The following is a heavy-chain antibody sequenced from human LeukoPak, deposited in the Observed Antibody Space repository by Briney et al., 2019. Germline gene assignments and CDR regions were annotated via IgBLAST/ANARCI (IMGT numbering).Heavy chain of an antibody. CDR2: INPNSGDT. D-gene: IGHD6-13*01. V-gene: IGHV1-2*02. J-gene: IGHJ5*02. CDR3: ARRIIQAAVNWFDP. CDR1: GYTFTVYS. Sequence: ASVKVSCKASGYTFTVYSMHWVRQAPGQGLEWMGWINPNSGDTKYSQNFQGRVTMTRDTSISTAYMELSRLRSDDTAVYYCARRIIQAAVNWFDPWGQGTLVTVSS.